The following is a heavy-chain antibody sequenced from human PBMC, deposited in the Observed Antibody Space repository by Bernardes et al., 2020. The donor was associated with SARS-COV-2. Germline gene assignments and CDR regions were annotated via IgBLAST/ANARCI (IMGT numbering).Heavy chain of an antibody. D-gene: IGHD6-19*01. J-gene: IGHJ4*02. CDR2: ISPYNRDT. CDR3: AQVQWLRGFRVEY. V-gene: IGHV1-18*04. Sequence: ASVKVSCKASRYTFPNYGISWVRQAPGQGLEWMGWISPYNRDTNYEQKLQGRVTMTTDTSTSTAYMELRSLRSDDTAFYYCAQVQWLRGFRVEYWGQGTLVTVSS. CDR1: RYTFPNYG.